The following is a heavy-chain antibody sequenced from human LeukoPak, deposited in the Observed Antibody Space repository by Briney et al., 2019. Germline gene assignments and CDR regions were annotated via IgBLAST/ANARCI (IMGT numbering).Heavy chain of an antibody. D-gene: IGHD3-22*01. V-gene: IGHV4-59*12. CDR2: IYYSGST. J-gene: IGHJ6*03. CDR3: ARTYDSPGYYSPDYYYMDV. Sequence: SETLSLTCTVSGVSISNYYWSWIRQPPGKGLEWIGYIYYSGSTNYNPSLKSRVTISVDTSNNEFSLKLNSVTAADTAVYYCARTYDSPGYYSPDYYYMDVWGKGTTVTISS. CDR1: GVSISNYY.